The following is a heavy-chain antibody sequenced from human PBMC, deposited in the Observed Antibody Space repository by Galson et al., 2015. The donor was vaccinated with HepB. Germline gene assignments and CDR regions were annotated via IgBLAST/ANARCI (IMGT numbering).Heavy chain of an antibody. J-gene: IGHJ6*02. V-gene: IGHV3-23*01. D-gene: IGHD1-7*01. CDR1: GFNFSSYA. CDR3: AKDQAGTTGGPYDYYGMDV. Sequence: SLRLSCAASGFNFSSYAMSWVRQAQGKGLEWVSAISGSGGSTYYADSVKGRFTISRDNSKNTLYLQMNSLRAEDTAVYYCAKDQAGTTGGPYDYYGMDVWGQGTTVTVSS. CDR2: ISGSGGST.